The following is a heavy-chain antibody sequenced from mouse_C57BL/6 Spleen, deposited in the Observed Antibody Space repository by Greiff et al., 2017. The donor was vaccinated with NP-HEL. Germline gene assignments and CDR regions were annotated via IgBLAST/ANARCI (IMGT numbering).Heavy chain of an antibody. V-gene: IGHV1-80*01. J-gene: IGHJ2*01. CDR1: GYAFSSYW. CDR3: ARDLGQGPYFDY. D-gene: IGHD3-3*01. CDR2: IYPGDGNT. Sequence: QVQLKESGAELVKPGASVKISCKASGYAFSSYWMNWVKQRPGKGLEWIGQIYPGDGNTNYNGKFKGKATLTADKSSSTAYMQLSSLTSEDSAVYCCARDLGQGPYFDYWGQGTTLTVSS.